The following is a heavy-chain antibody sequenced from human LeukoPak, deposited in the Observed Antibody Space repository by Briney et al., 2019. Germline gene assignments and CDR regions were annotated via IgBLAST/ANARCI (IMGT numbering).Heavy chain of an antibody. CDR3: ARDRRDYGSGTYYYYYYMDV. CDR2: IYYSGST. J-gene: IGHJ6*03. CDR1: GGSISSGGYY. D-gene: IGHD3-10*01. V-gene: IGHV4-31*03. Sequence: SQTLSLTCTVSGGSISSGGYYWSWIRQRPGKGLEWIGYIYYSGSTYYNPSLKSRVTISVDTSKNQFSLKLSSVTAADTAVYYCARDRRDYGSGTYYYYYYMDVWGKGTTVTVSS.